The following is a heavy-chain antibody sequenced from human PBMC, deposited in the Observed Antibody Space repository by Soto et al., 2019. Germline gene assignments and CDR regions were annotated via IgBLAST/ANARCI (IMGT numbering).Heavy chain of an antibody. Sequence: GASLKISCKGSGYSFAGYWITWVRQKPGKGLEWMGRIDPSDSQTYYSPSFRGHVTISVTKSITTVFLQWSSLRASDTAMYYCARQIYDSDTGPNFQYHFDSWGQGTPVTVSS. D-gene: IGHD3-22*01. V-gene: IGHV5-10-1*01. CDR2: IDPSDSQT. J-gene: IGHJ4*02. CDR3: ARQIYDSDTGPNFQYHFDS. CDR1: GYSFAGYW.